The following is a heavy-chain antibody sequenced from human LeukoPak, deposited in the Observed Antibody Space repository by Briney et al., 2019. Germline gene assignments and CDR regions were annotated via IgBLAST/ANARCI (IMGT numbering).Heavy chain of an antibody. CDR3: ARRYCSGGSCYEIDY. D-gene: IGHD2-15*01. CDR1: GGSISSSNW. CDR2: IYHSGST. Sequence: SGTLSLTCAVSGGSISSSNWWSWVRQPPAKGLEWIGEIYHSGSTNYNQSLKSRVTISVDKSKNQFSLKLSSVTAADTAVYYCARRYCSGGSCYEIDYWGQGTLVTVSS. V-gene: IGHV4-4*02. J-gene: IGHJ4*02.